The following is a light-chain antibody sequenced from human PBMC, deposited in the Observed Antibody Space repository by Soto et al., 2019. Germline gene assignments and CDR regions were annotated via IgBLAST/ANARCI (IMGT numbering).Light chain of an antibody. CDR3: QSYDSTLFYV. CDR2: EVS. CDR1: SSDVGGYNY. J-gene: IGLJ1*01. V-gene: IGLV2-14*03. Sequence: QSVLTQPASVSGSPGQSITISCTGTSSDVGGYNYVSWYQQHPGKGPKLMIYEVSNRPSGVSNRFSGSKSGTSASLAITGLQAEDEAEYFCQSYDSTLFYVFGTGTKVTVL.